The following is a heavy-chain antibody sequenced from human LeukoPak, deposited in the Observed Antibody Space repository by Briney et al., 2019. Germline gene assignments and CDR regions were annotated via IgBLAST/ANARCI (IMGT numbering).Heavy chain of an antibody. CDR1: GFTFSSYS. CDR3: ARDLAVGDYYYGMDV. Sequence: GGSLRLSCAASGFTFSSYSMNWVRQAPGKGLEWVSYISSSSSTIYYADSVKGRFTISRDNAKNSLYLQMNSLRAEDTAVYYCARDLAVGDYYYGMDVWGQGTTVTVSS. D-gene: IGHD4-17*01. CDR2: ISSSSSTI. V-gene: IGHV3-48*04. J-gene: IGHJ6*02.